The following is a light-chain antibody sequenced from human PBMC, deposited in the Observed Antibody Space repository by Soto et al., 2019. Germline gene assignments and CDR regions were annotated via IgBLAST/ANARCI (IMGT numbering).Light chain of an antibody. CDR2: HVS. CDR1: SSDVGGYNY. V-gene: IGLV2-14*03. Sequence: QSVLTQPASVSGSPGQSITISCTGTSSDVGGYNYVSWYQQHPGDAPKLMIYHVSNRPSGVSNRFSGSKSGNTASLTISGLQAEDEAAYYCSSYTSSTAYIFGTGTKLTVL. J-gene: IGLJ1*01. CDR3: SSYTSSTAYI.